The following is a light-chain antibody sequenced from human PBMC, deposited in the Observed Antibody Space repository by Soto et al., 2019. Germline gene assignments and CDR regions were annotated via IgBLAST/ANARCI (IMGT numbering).Light chain of an antibody. V-gene: IGKV3-20*01. Sequence: ASSTGERATLSCRASQSVSSNLAWYQQKPGQAPRLLIYDTSSRVTGIPDRFSGSGSGTDFTLTISRLEPEDFAVFYCQQYGTSEIIFGQGTRLEI. CDR3: QQYGTSEII. CDR2: DTS. J-gene: IGKJ5*01. CDR1: QSVSSN.